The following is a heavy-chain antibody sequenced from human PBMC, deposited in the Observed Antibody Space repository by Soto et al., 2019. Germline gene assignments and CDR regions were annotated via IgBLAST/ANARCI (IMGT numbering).Heavy chain of an antibody. CDR1: GGSFSPYY. Sequence: QVQLQHWGTGLLKSSETLSLNCAVYGGSFSPYYWSWVRQPPGKGLEWIGETDQSGGTYYNPSLKSRVTVSLDTSKNQFSLEVQSVTAADTAVYYCAIGRGGNKYWGQGTLVTVSS. D-gene: IGHD3-16*01. V-gene: IGHV4-34*01. CDR2: TDQSGGT. J-gene: IGHJ4*02. CDR3: AIGRGGNKY.